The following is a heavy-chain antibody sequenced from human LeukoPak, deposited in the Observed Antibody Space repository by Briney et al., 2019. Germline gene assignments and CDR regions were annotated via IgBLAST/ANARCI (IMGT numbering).Heavy chain of an antibody. J-gene: IGHJ4*02. CDR2: IYPGDSET. V-gene: IGHV5-51*01. D-gene: IGHD3-10*01. CDR3: ARRRFGDFLLDY. CDR1: GYIFTTYW. Sequence: GESLKISCKGSGYIFTTYWIAWVRQMPGKGLEWMGVIYPGDSETRYSPSFQGQVTISVDKSITTAYLQLSSLKASDTAIYYCARRRFGDFLLDYWGQGTLVTVSS.